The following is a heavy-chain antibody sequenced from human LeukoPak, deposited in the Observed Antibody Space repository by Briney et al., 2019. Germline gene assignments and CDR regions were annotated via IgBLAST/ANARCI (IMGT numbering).Heavy chain of an antibody. D-gene: IGHD6-13*01. CDR3: ASVEDSSSWYRWFDP. CDR2: IYYSGST. J-gene: IGHJ5*02. Sequence: SETLSLTCTVSGGSISGYYWSWIRQPPGKELEWIGYIYYSGSTNYNPSLKSRVTISVDTSKNQFSLKLSSVTAADTAVYYCASVEDSSSWYRWFDPWGQGTLVTVSS. V-gene: IGHV4-59*01. CDR1: GGSISGYY.